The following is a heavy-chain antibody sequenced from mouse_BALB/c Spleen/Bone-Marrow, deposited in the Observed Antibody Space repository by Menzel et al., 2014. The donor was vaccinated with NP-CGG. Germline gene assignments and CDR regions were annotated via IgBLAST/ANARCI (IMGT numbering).Heavy chain of an antibody. CDR1: AYTFTSYW. V-gene: IGHV1-69*02. CDR2: IDPSDSET. J-gene: IGHJ2*01. D-gene: IGHD2-3*01. CDR3: ARGSMILNYFDY. Sequence: VQLQQSGAELVKPGAPVKLSCKASAYTFTSYWMNWVKQRPGRGLEWIGRIDPSDSETHYNQKFKDKAILTVDKSSSTAYMQLSSLTSEDSAVYYCARGSMILNYFDYWGQGTTLTVSS.